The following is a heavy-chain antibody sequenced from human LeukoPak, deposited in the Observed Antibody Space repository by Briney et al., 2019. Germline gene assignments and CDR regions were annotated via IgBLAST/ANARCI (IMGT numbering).Heavy chain of an antibody. J-gene: IGHJ3*02. D-gene: IGHD6-13*01. CDR3: ARAAAGDAFDI. CDR2: INPSGGST. Sequence: GASVKVSCTASGYTFTSYYMHWVRQAPGQGLEWMGIINPSGGSTSYAQKFQGRVTMTRDTSTSTVYMELSSLRSEDTAVYYCARAAAGDAFDIWGQGTMVTVSS. V-gene: IGHV1-46*01. CDR1: GYTFTSYY.